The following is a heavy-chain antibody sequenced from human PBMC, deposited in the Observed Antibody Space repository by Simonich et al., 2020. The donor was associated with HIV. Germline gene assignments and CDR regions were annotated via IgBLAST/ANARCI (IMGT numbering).Heavy chain of an antibody. CDR1: GYTFTGYY. V-gene: IGHV1-2*02. CDR3: ARGGSSWPLDY. J-gene: IGHJ4*02. D-gene: IGHD6-13*01. Sequence: QVQLVQSGAEVKKPGASVKVSCKASGYTFTGYYMHWVRQAPGQGLEWVGWINPNRGGTNYAQKFQGRVTMTRDTSISTAYMELSRLRSDDTAVYYCARGGSSWPLDYWGQGTLVTVSS. CDR2: INPNRGGT.